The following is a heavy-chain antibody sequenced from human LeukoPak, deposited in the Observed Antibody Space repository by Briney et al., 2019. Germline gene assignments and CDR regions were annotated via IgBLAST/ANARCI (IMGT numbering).Heavy chain of an antibody. CDR3: ARQTGSGLFILP. D-gene: IGHD3/OR15-3a*01. Sequence: PSETLSLTCADYGGSFSGYYWSWIRQPPGKGLEWIGSIYYSGNTYYNASLKSQVSISIDTSKNQFSLKLTSVTAADTAVYYCARQTGSGLFILPGGQGTLVTVSS. V-gene: IGHV4-34*01. CDR2: IYYSGNT. J-gene: IGHJ4*02. CDR1: GGSFSGYY.